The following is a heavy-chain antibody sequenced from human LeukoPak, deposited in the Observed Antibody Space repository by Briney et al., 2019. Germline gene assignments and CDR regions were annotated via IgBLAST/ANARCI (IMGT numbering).Heavy chain of an antibody. CDR2: MNPNSGNT. V-gene: IGHV1-8*01. CDR1: GYTFTSYD. J-gene: IGHJ4*02. D-gene: IGHD6-19*01. CDR3: ARAKAVADNFDY. Sequence: PVASVKVPCKASGYTFTSYDINWVRQATGQGLEWMGWMNPNSGNTGYAQKFQGRVTMTRNTSISTAYMELSSLRSEDTAVYYCARAKAVADNFDYWGQGTLVTVSS.